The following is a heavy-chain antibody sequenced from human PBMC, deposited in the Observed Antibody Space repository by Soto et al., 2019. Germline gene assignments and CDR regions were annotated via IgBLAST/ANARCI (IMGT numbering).Heavy chain of an antibody. CDR3: AKADSNYAGRFSYYYMDV. V-gene: IGHV1-18*01. D-gene: IGHD4-4*01. J-gene: IGHJ6*03. CDR2: IWDNNGNT. CDR1: GYTFTSYG. Sequence: QVQLVQSGTEVKKPAASVKVSCKASGYTFTSYGISWVRQAPGQGPEWMGWIWDNNGNTHYAQKFQGKVTMTTDTSTSTAYMELRSLRSDDTAVYYCAKADSNYAGRFSYYYMDVWGNGTLVTVSS.